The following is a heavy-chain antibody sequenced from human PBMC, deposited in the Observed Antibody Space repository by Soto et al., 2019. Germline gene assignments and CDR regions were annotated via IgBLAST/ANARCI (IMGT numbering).Heavy chain of an antibody. V-gene: IGHV3-48*01. CDR3: ARAYDAFVI. Sequence: EVQLVESGGGLVQPGGSLRLSCAASGFTFSSYSMNWVRQAPGKGLEWVSYISSSSSTIYSADSVQGRFTISRDKAKNSLYLQRNSLRAEDTAVYYCARAYDAFVIWGQGTMVTVAS. CDR2: ISSSSSTI. CDR1: GFTFSSYS. J-gene: IGHJ3*02.